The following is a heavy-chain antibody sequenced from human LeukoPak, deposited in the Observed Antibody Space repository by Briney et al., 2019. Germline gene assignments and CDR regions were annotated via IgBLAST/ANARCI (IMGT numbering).Heavy chain of an antibody. CDR1: GGSISPYF. J-gene: IGHJ5*02. V-gene: IGHV4-59*01. Sequence: TSETLSLTCTVSGGSISPYFWSWMRQTPGKGLEWIGYISYTGSTNYNPALKSRVTISVGTSKNQFSLQLTSVTAADTAVYYCARDDYRGVTNFDPWGQGTLVTVSS. D-gene: IGHD3-10*01. CDR3: ARDDYRGVTNFDP. CDR2: ISYTGST.